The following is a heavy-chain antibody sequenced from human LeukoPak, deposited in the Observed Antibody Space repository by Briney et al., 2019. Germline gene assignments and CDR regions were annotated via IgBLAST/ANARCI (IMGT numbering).Heavy chain of an antibody. CDR1: GGSISSYY. D-gene: IGHD3-16*02. Sequence: PSETLSLTCTVSGGSISSYYWSWIRQPPGKGLEWIGYIYYSGSTYYNPSLKSRVTISVDTSKNQFSLKLSSVTAADTAVYYCARREYDYVWGSYRHNWFDPWGQGTLVTVSS. CDR2: IYYSGST. CDR3: ARREYDYVWGSYRHNWFDP. J-gene: IGHJ5*02. V-gene: IGHV4-59*08.